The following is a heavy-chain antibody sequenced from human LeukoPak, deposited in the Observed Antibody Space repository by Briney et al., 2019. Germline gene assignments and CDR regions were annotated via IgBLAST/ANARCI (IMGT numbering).Heavy chain of an antibody. V-gene: IGHV3-21*01. Sequence: GGSLRLSCAASGFTFSSYSMNWVRQAPGKGLEWVSSISSSSSYIYYADSVKGRFTISRDNAKNSLYLQMNSLRAEDTAVYYCARVRRAVAGTGDFDYWGQGTLVTVSS. D-gene: IGHD6-19*01. J-gene: IGHJ4*02. CDR3: ARVRRAVAGTGDFDY. CDR2: ISSSSSYI. CDR1: GFTFSSYS.